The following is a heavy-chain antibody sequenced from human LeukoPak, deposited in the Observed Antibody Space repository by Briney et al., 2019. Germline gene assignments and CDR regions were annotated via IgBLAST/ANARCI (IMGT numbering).Heavy chain of an antibody. V-gene: IGHV4-59*01. Sequence: PSETLSLTCTVFGGPISSYYWSWIRQPPGKGLEWIGYIYYSGSTIYNPSLKSRVTISVDTSKNQFSLKLSSVTAADTAVYYCARTTLQYMGYAMDVWGQGTTVTVSS. CDR3: ARTTLQYMGYAMDV. CDR1: GGPISSYY. CDR2: IYYSGST. D-gene: IGHD5-24*01. J-gene: IGHJ6*02.